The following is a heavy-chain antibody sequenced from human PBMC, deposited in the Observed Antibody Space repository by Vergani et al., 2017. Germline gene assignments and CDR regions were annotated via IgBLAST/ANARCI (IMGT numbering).Heavy chain of an antibody. Sequence: QVQLVESGGGVVQRGGSLRLSCATSGFTLSNYDMQWIRQGPGKGLEFVAFIQFDGSNQYYADSVKGRFTLSRDFSKNTLYLQMNSLRAEDTAVYYCAKDPDYDILTGYYSNWFDPWGQGTLVTVSS. CDR3: AKDPDYDILTGYYSNWFDP. J-gene: IGHJ5*02. CDR1: GFTLSNYD. V-gene: IGHV3-30*02. CDR2: IQFDGSNQ. D-gene: IGHD3-9*01.